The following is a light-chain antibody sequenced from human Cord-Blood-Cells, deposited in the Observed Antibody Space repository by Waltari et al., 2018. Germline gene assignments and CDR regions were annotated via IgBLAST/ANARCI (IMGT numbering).Light chain of an antibody. V-gene: IGKV3-20*01. CDR1: QRVSSSY. Sequence: EIVLTQSPGTLSLSPGERATLSCRASQRVSSSYLAWYQQKPGQAPRLLIYGASSRAPGIPDRFSSSGSGTDFTVTISRLEAEDFAVYYCQQYGSSPTFGQGTKLEIK. CDR2: GAS. J-gene: IGKJ2*01. CDR3: QQYGSSPT.